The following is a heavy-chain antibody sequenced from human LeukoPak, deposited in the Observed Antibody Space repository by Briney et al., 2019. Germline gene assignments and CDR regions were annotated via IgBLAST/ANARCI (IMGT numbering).Heavy chain of an antibody. CDR3: ARLDQRLVTYYFDY. CDR2: IYYSGST. V-gene: IGHV4-39*01. CDR1: GGSISSSSYY. Sequence: PSETLSLTCTVSGGSISSSSYYWGWIRQPPGKGLEWIGSIYYSGSTYYNPSLKSRVTISVDTSKNQFSLKLSSVTAADTAVYYCARLDQRLVTYYFDYWGQGTLVTVSS. D-gene: IGHD6-19*01. J-gene: IGHJ4*02.